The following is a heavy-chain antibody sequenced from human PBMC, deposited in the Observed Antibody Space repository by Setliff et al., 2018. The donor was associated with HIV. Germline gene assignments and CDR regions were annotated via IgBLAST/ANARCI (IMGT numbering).Heavy chain of an antibody. CDR3: ARNSYFFDS. Sequence: PSETLSLTCAVSGDSIRSDHWWTWVRQAPGKGLEWVSSINGDGSSTLYADSVKGRFTISRDNAKNTLYLQMNSLRAEDTAVYYCARNSYFFDSWGQGALVTVS. CDR2: INGDGSST. D-gene: IGHD2-15*01. V-gene: IGHV3-74*01. J-gene: IGHJ4*02. CDR1: GDSIRSDHW.